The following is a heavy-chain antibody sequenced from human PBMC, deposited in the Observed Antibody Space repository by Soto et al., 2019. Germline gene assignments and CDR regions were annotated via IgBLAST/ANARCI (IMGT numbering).Heavy chain of an antibody. V-gene: IGHV1-8*01. CDR2: MDPNSGST. J-gene: IGHJ6*02. Sequence: ASVKVSCKASGYTFTTYDINWVRQAPGQGLEWLGWMDPNSGSTGYAQNFQGRITMTRNNSRNTAHMELSSLQSEDTAVYYCARGGKFAFWRKRLDVWGQGTTVTVSS. D-gene: IGHD3-3*01. CDR3: ARGGKFAFWRKRLDV. CDR1: GYTFTTYD.